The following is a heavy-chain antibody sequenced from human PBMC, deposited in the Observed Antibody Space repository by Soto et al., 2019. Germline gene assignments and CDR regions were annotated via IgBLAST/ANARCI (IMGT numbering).Heavy chain of an antibody. CDR1: GFSVGGYY. D-gene: IGHD2-2*01. CDR3: ARGPNADC. Sequence: EERLVQSGGGLVQPGGSLRLSCAASGFSVGGYYMSWVRQAPGKGLELVSLIYSGGNPFYADSMKGRFTLSRDNSNNMVYLQMDSLRAEDTAVYYWARGPNADCWGQGTLVIVSS. J-gene: IGHJ4*02. CDR2: IYSGGNP. V-gene: IGHV3-53*01.